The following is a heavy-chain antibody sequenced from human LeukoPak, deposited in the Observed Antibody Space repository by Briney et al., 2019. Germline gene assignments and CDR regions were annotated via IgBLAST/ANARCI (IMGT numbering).Heavy chain of an antibody. V-gene: IGHV3-7*04. D-gene: IGHD1-1*01. J-gene: IGHJ4*02. CDR2: IKFDESEK. Sequence: GGSLRLPCAASGFTFSDYWMSWVRQAPGKGLEWVASIKFDESEKHYMDSVKGRFTISRDSAKSSLYLQMNSLRAEDTAVYFCARVTTNGYFEYWGQGSLVTVSP. CDR3: ARVTTNGYFEY. CDR1: GFTFSDYW.